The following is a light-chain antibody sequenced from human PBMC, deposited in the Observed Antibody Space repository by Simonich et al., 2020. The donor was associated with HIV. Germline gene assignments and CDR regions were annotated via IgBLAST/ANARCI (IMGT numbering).Light chain of an antibody. CDR3: QTWDSSTVA. Sequence: SYELTQPPSVSVSPGQTASITCSGDKLGDKYACWYQQKPGQSPVLVIYQDGKRPAGIPERVSGSNSGNTATLTISGTQAMDEADYYCQTWDSSTVAFGGGTKLTVL. CDR2: QDG. V-gene: IGLV3-1*01. CDR1: KLGDKY. J-gene: IGLJ2*01.